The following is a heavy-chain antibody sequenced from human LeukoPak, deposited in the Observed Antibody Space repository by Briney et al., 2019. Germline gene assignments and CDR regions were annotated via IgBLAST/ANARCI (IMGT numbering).Heavy chain of an antibody. J-gene: IGHJ4*02. D-gene: IGHD3-3*01. CDR3: ARGQDDLQL. Sequence: SETLSLTCTVSGVSISSSYWSWIRQPPGKGLEWIGYIYYSESTNYNPSLKSRVTISVDTSKSQFSLKLSSVTAADTAVYYCARGQDDLQLWGQGTLVTVSS. CDR2: IYYSEST. V-gene: IGHV4-59*01. CDR1: GVSISSSY.